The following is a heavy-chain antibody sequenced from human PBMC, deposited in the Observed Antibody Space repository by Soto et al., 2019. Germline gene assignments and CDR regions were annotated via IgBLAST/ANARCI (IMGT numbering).Heavy chain of an antibody. Sequence: QITLKESGPTLVKPTQTLTLTCTFSGFSLSTSGVGVGWIRQPPGKALEWLALIYWDDDKRYSPSLKSRLTITTDTSKNQVVLTMTNMDPVDTATYYCAHVSYCSSTSCYAPWFDPWGQGTLVTVSS. CDR3: AHVSYCSSTSCYAPWFDP. V-gene: IGHV2-5*02. D-gene: IGHD2-2*01. J-gene: IGHJ5*02. CDR2: IYWDDDK. CDR1: GFSLSTSGVG.